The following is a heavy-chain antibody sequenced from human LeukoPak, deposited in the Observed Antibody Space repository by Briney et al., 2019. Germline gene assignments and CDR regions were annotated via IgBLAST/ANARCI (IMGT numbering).Heavy chain of an antibody. CDR3: ARLGGGASGWYEGRGDFDY. D-gene: IGHD6-19*01. V-gene: IGHV1-8*01. CDR1: GYTFTSYD. J-gene: IGHJ4*02. Sequence: EASVKVSCKASGYTFTSYDINWVRQATGQGLEWMGWMNPNSGNTGYAQKFRGRVTMTRNTSISTAYMELSSLRSEDTAVYYCARLGGGASGWYEGRGDFDYWGQGTLVTVS. CDR2: MNPNSGNT.